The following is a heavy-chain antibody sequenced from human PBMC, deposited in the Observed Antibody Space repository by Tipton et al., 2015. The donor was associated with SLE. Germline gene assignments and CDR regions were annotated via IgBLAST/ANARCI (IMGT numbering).Heavy chain of an antibody. CDR3: ARRPSGFGELSA. V-gene: IGHV4-59*04. J-gene: IGHJ3*01. CDR2: IYYSGST. Sequence: TLSLTCTVSGGSISSHYWSWIRQPPGKGLEWIGYIYYSGSTYYNPSLKSRVTISVDTSKNQFSLKLSSVTAADTAVYYCARRPSGFGELSAWGQGTMVTVSS. CDR1: GGSISSHY. D-gene: IGHD3-10*01.